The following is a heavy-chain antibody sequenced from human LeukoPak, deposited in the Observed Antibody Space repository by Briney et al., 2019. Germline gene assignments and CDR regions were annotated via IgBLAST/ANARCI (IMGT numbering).Heavy chain of an antibody. Sequence: GGSLRLSCAASGFTFSSYAMSWVRQAPGKGLEWVSDVRGSDYLRHYADSVKGRFTISRDNSKNTLYLQMDRLRAEDTAVYFCAKVYWSGWGSYSAFDYWGQGTLVTVSS. V-gene: IGHV3-23*01. CDR2: VRGSDYLR. J-gene: IGHJ4*02. CDR3: AKVYWSGWGSYSAFDY. CDR1: GFTFSSYA. D-gene: IGHD3-10*01.